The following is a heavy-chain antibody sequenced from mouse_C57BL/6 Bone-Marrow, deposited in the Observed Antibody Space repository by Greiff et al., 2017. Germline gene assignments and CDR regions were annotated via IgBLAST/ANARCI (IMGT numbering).Heavy chain of an antibody. V-gene: IGHV14-4*01. CDR3: TTYGNYERYAMDY. J-gene: IGHJ4*01. D-gene: IGHD2-1*01. Sequence: EVQLQQSGAELVRPGASVKLSCTASGFNIKDDYLPWVKQRPEQGLEWIGWIDPENGDTEYASKFQGKATITADTASNTAYLQLSSLTSEDTAVYYCTTYGNYERYAMDYWGQGTSVTVSS. CDR2: IDPENGDT. CDR1: GFNIKDDY.